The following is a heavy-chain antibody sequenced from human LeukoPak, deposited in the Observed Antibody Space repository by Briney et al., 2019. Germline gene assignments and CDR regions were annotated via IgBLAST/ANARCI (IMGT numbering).Heavy chain of an antibody. D-gene: IGHD3-22*01. Sequence: ASVKVSCKASGYTFTGYYMHWVRQAPGQGLEWMGWSNPNSGGTNYAQKFQGRVTMTRDTSISTACMELSRLRSDDTARYYCARDRGYYDSSGYYYFDYWGQGTLVTVSS. V-gene: IGHV1-2*02. CDR1: GYTFTGYY. CDR3: ARDRGYYDSSGYYYFDY. J-gene: IGHJ4*02. CDR2: SNPNSGGT.